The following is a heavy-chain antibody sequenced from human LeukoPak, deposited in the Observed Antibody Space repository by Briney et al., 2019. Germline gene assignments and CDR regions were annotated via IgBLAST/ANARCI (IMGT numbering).Heavy chain of an antibody. CDR1: GGSISSAGYY. J-gene: IGHJ3*02. V-gene: IGHV4-31*11. CDR2: IYYSGSS. CDR3: ARSHAASLDAFDI. D-gene: IGHD6-6*01. Sequence: SETLSLTCAVSGGSISSAGYYWSWIRQHPGKGLEWIEYIYYSGSSFYNPSLKSRVSISVDSSKIQFSLEVSSVTAADTAVYYCARSHAASLDAFDIWGQGTLVTVSS.